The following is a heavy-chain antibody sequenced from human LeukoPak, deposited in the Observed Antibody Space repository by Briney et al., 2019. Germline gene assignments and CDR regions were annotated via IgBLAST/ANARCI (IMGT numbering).Heavy chain of an antibody. D-gene: IGHD3/OR15-3a*01. CDR1: GFTFSSSA. Sequence: GGSLRLSCAASGFTFSSSAMSWVRQVPGKGLEWVSGISASGGSTYYADSVKGRFTISRDNSKNTLYLQMNSLRAEDTAVYYCARERTSSGAFDIWGQGTMVTVSS. V-gene: IGHV3-23*01. CDR3: ARERTSSGAFDI. J-gene: IGHJ3*02. CDR2: ISASGGST.